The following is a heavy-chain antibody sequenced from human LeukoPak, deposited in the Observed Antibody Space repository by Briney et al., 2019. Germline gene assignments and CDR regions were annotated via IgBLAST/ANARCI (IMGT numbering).Heavy chain of an antibody. J-gene: IGHJ4*02. CDR1: GFTFSSYG. V-gene: IGHV3-23*01. D-gene: IGHD2-15*01. CDR2: ISGSGGST. CDR3: AKGCSDTCYRFDC. Sequence: GGSLRLSCAASGFTFSSYGMSWVRQAPGKGLECVSSISGSGGSTSYADSVKGRFTISRDISTNTLYLQMNSLRAEDTAMYYCAKGCSDTCYRFDCWGQGTLVTVSS.